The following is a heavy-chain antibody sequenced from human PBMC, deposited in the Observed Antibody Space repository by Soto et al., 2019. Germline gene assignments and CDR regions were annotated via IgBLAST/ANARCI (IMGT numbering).Heavy chain of an antibody. CDR1: GYTFTGYY. CDR2: INPNSGGT. J-gene: IGHJ4*02. D-gene: IGHD3-3*01. CDR3: ARAVEEGDYFDY. Sequence: ASVKVSCKASGYTFTGYYMHWVRQAPGHGLEWMGWINPNSGGTNYAQKFQGWVTMTRDTSISTAYMALSRLRSDDTAVYYCARAVEEGDYFDYWGQGTLVTVSS. V-gene: IGHV1-2*04.